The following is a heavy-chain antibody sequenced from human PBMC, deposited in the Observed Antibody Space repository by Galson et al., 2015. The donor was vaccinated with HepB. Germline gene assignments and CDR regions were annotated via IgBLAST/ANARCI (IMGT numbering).Heavy chain of an antibody. CDR3: ANSPPGYTAMVAGAAFDI. D-gene: IGHD5-18*01. J-gene: IGHJ3*02. V-gene: IGHV3-30*18. Sequence: LRLSCAASGFTFSSYGMHWVRQAPGKGLEWVAVISYDGSNKYYADSVKGRFTISRDNSKNTLYLQMDSLRAEDTAVYYCANSPPGYTAMVAGAAFDIWGQGTMVTVSS. CDR1: GFTFSSYG. CDR2: ISYDGSNK.